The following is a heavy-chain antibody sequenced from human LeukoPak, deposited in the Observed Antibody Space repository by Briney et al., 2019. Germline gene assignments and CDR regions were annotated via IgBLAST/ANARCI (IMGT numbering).Heavy chain of an antibody. V-gene: IGHV1-69*01. Sequence: SVKVSCKASGGTFSSYAISWVRQAPGQGLEWMGGIVPIFGTANYAQKFQGRVTITADESTSTAYMELSSLRSEDTAVYYCARDHAVAAAGRYYYYGMDVWGQGTTVTVSS. CDR1: GGTFSSYA. CDR2: IVPIFGTA. J-gene: IGHJ6*02. D-gene: IGHD6-13*01. CDR3: ARDHAVAAAGRYYYYGMDV.